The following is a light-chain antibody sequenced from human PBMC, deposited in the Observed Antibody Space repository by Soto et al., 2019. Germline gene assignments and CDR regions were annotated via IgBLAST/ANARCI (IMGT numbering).Light chain of an antibody. CDR1: SSNIGSNT. Sequence: QSVLTQPPSASRTPGQRVTISCSGSSSNIGSNTVNWYQQLPGTAPKLLIYSNNQRPSGVPDRFSGSKSGTSASLAISGLQSEDEADYYCAAWDDSLNGGYVFGTGTKVTVL. CDR2: SNN. CDR3: AAWDDSLNGGYV. J-gene: IGLJ1*01. V-gene: IGLV1-44*01.